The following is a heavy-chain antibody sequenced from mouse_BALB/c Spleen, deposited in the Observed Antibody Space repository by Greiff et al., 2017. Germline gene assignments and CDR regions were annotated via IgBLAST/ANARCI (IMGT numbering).Heavy chain of an antibody. CDR3: AGEGGGSLYYYGVGY. J-gene: IGHJ4*01. Sequence: QVQLKESGPGLVAPSQSLSLTCTVSGFSFTSYGVHWVRQPPGKGLEWLGAIWAGGSTNYNPALMSRLSISKDNSKRQVFLQLNSLRTDDTATYYCAGEGGGSLYYYGVGYWGQGTSVTVSS. CDR2: IWAGGST. V-gene: IGHV2-9*02. D-gene: IGHD1-1*01. CDR1: GFSFTSYG.